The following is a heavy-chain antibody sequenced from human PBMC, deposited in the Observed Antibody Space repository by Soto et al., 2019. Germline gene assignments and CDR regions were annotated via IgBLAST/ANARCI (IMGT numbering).Heavy chain of an antibody. D-gene: IGHD4-17*01. CDR2: IIPIFGTA. CDR3: AEAGSNGEPYNWFDP. J-gene: IGHJ5*02. CDR1: VGTFSSYA. Sequence: QVQLVQSGAEVKKPGSSVKVSCKASVGTFSSYAISWVRQAPGQGLEWMGGIIPIFGTANYAQKFQGRVTITADDSTSTAYMGMGSLRSEDTAVYYCAEAGSNGEPYNWFDPWGQGTLVTVSS. V-gene: IGHV1-69*01.